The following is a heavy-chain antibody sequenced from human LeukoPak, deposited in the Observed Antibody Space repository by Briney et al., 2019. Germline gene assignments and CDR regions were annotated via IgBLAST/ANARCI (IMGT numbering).Heavy chain of an antibody. V-gene: IGHV4-59*01. CDR2: MYYSGST. CDR3: ARPAYGDYGYFDL. D-gene: IGHD4-17*01. Sequence: SETLSLTCSVSGGSISSYYWSWIRQPPGKGLEWIGYMYYSGSTNYNPSLKSRVTMSVDTSKNQFSLKLNSVTAADTAVYYCARPAYGDYGYFDLWGRGTLVTVSS. J-gene: IGHJ2*01. CDR1: GGSISSYY.